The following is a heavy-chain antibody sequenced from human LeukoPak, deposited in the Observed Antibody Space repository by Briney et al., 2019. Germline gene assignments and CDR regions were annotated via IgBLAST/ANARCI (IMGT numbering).Heavy chain of an antibody. D-gene: IGHD3-22*01. CDR2: IYPGDSDT. Sequence: GESLKISCKGSGYSFTSYWIGWVRQMPGKGLEWMGIIYPGDSDTRYSPSFQGQVTISADKSISTAYLQWSSLKASDTAMYYCATAGGDSSVLDAFDIWGQGTMVTVSS. V-gene: IGHV5-51*01. CDR3: ATAGGDSSVLDAFDI. CDR1: GYSFTSYW. J-gene: IGHJ3*02.